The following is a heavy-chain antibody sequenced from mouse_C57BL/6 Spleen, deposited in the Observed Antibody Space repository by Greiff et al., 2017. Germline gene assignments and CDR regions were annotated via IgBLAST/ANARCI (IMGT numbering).Heavy chain of an antibody. CDR2: IDPSDSET. Sequence: QVQLQQPGAELVRPGSSVKLSCKASGYTFTSYWMHWVKQRPIQGLEWIGNIDPSDSETHYNQKFKDKATLTVDKSSSTAYMQLISLTSEDSAVYDCARSDRRLRLHYYWGQGTTLTVSS. V-gene: IGHV1-52*01. J-gene: IGHJ2*01. CDR3: ARSDRRLRLHYY. CDR1: GYTFTSYW. D-gene: IGHD3-2*02.